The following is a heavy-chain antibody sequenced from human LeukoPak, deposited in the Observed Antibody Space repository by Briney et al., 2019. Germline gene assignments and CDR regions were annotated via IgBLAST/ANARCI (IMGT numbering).Heavy chain of an antibody. Sequence: PSETLSLTCTVSGGSISTYYWSWIRQPPGKGLEWIGYIYYTGSTYYNPSLKSRVTISVDTSKNQFSLKLSSVTAADTAVYYCARMSNSAFDIWGQGTMVTVSS. CDR3: ARMSNSAFDI. J-gene: IGHJ3*02. V-gene: IGHV4-59*12. D-gene: IGHD2/OR15-2a*01. CDR1: GGSISTYY. CDR2: IYYTGST.